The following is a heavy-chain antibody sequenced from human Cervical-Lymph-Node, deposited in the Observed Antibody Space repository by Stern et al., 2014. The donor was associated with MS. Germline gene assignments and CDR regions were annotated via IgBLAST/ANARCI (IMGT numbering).Heavy chain of an antibody. CDR3: ARRGRTMPLDAFDL. Sequence: VHLVESGPGLVKPSETLSLSCTASSASITRNTYYWVWIRQPPGKGLEWIGSIYASGDTYYSPSVESRVTISIDTSKNHVSLTLSSVSASDTAVYYCARRGRTMPLDAFDLWGQGTMVTVSS. V-gene: IGHV4-39*02. D-gene: IGHD1-1*01. CDR1: SASITRNTYY. CDR2: IYASGDT. J-gene: IGHJ3*01.